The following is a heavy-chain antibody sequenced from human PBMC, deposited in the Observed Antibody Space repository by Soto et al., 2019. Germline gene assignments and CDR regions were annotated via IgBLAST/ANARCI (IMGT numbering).Heavy chain of an antibody. CDR1: GYTFTSYG. CDR2: ISAYNGNT. CDR3: ARSSGSAYWFDP. V-gene: IGHV1-18*01. J-gene: IGHJ5*02. Sequence: QVQLVQSGAEVKKPGASVKVSCKASGYTFTSYGISWVRQAPGQGLEWMGWISAYNGNTNYAQKLQGXVXIXTHXSTSTAYRELRSLRSDDTAVYYCARSSGSAYWFDPWGQGTLVTVSS. D-gene: IGHD6-6*01.